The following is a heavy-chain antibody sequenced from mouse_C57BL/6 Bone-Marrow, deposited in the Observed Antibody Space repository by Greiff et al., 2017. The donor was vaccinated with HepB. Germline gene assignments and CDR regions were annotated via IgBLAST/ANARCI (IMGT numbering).Heavy chain of an antibody. CDR2: INPSSGYT. D-gene: IGHD3-2*02. J-gene: IGHJ1*03. CDR3: ALDSSGYVYFDV. V-gene: IGHV1-7*01. Sequence: VQVVESGAELAKPGASVKLSCKASGYTFTSYWMHWVKQRPGQGLEWIGYINPSSGYTKYNQKFKDKATLTADKSSSTAYMQLSSLTYEDSAVYYCALDSSGYVYFDVWGTGTTVTVSS. CDR1: GYTFTSYW.